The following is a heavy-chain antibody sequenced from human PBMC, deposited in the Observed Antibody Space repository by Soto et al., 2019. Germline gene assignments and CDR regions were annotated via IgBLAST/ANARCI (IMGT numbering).Heavy chain of an antibody. D-gene: IGHD3-3*01. CDR3: AKDLTYYDFWSGYYTHNDDYYGMDV. V-gene: IGHV3-30*18. CDR1: GFTFSSYG. CDR2: ISYDGSNK. J-gene: IGHJ6*02. Sequence: GGSLRLSCAASGFTFSSYGMHWVRQAPGKGLEWVAVISYDGSNKYYADSVKGRFTISRDNSKNTLYLQINSLRDEDTAVYYCAKDLTYYDFWSGYYTHNDDYYGMDVWGPGTTVTVSS.